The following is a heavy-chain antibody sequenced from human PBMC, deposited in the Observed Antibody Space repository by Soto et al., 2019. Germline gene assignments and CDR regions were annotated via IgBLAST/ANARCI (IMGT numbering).Heavy chain of an antibody. CDR2: IYYSGST. D-gene: IGHD4-17*01. CDR3: ARHVTYGDYGPFDY. V-gene: IGHV4-59*08. CDR1: GGYISSYD. Sequence: PSETLSVTRTVAGGYISSYDGSWIRQNPGKGLEWIGYIYYSGSTNYNPSLKSRVTISVDTSKNQFSLKLSSVTAADTAVYYCARHVTYGDYGPFDYWGQGTLVTVSS. J-gene: IGHJ4*02.